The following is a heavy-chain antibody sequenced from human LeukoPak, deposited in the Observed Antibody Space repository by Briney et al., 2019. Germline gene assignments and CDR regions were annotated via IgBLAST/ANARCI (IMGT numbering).Heavy chain of an antibody. CDR3: ARGRDYYDSSGYIHYYYYYMDV. J-gene: IGHJ6*03. Sequence: ASVKVSCKASGYTFTSYGISWVRQAPGQGLEWMGWIGAYNGNTNYAQKFQGRVTITADESTSTAYMELSSLRSEDTAVYYCARGRDYYDSSGYIHYYYYYMDVWGKGTAVTISS. CDR2: IGAYNGNT. V-gene: IGHV1-18*01. CDR1: GYTFTSYG. D-gene: IGHD3-22*01.